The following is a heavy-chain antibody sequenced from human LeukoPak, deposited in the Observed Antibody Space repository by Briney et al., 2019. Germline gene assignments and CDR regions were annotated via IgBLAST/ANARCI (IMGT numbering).Heavy chain of an antibody. CDR1: VGSISSYY. D-gene: IGHD5-12*01. CDR2: IYCSGST. V-gene: IGHV4-59*08. J-gene: IGHJ4*02. CDR3: ARRGGGYAVGLFDY. Sequence: SETLFLTCTASVGSISSYYWSWIREPPGKGLEWIGYIYCSGSTNYNPSLKSRVTISVDTSKNQFSLKLSSVTAADTAVYYCARRGGGYAVGLFDYWGQGTLVTVSS.